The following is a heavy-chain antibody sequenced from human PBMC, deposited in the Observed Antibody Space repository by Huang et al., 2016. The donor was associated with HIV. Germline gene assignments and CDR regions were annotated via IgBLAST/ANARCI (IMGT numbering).Heavy chain of an antibody. CDR2: IYYSGSP. Sequence: QLQLQESGPGLVKPSETLSLTCSVSGGSISSSSYYWGWIRQPPGKGLEWIGSIYYSGSPFHNPSLKSRGTISVDTSKDQFSLRLSSVTAADTSVYYCARHMDCSSSSCLAGGHERGPFDMWGQGTMVTVSS. D-gene: IGHD2-2*01. V-gene: IGHV4-39*01. CDR1: GGSISSSSYY. J-gene: IGHJ3*02. CDR3: ARHMDCSSSSCLAGGHERGPFDM.